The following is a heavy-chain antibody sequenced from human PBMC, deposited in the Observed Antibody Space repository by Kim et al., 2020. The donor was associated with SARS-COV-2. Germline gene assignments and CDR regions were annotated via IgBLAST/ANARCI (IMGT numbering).Heavy chain of an antibody. CDR1: GFTFSSYS. CDR3: ARDGYYDSSGYYYETGFVY. CDR2: ISSSSSTI. D-gene: IGHD3-22*01. V-gene: IGHV3-48*02. J-gene: IGHJ4*02. Sequence: GGSLRLSCAASGFTFSSYSMNWVRQAPGKGLEWVSYISSSSSTIYYTDSVKGRFTISRDNAKNSLYLQMNSLRDEDTAVYYCARDGYYDSSGYYYETGFVYWGQGTLVTVSS.